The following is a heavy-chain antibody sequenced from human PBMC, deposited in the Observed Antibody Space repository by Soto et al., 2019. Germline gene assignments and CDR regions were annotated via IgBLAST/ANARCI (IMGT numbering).Heavy chain of an antibody. D-gene: IGHD3-3*01. CDR3: ARGVASDY. Sequence: EVQLVESGGGLGQPGGSLRLSCAASGFTFSSYDMHWVRQTTGKGLEWVSGIGAAGDTYYPGSVKGRFTISRENAKNSLYLQMNSLRADDTAVYYCARGVASDYWGQGTLVTVSS. V-gene: IGHV3-13*01. CDR2: IGAAGDT. CDR1: GFTFSSYD. J-gene: IGHJ4*02.